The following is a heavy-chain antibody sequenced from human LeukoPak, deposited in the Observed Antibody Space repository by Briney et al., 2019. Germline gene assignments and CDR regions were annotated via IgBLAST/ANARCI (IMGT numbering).Heavy chain of an antibody. D-gene: IGHD4-17*01. J-gene: IGHJ4*02. CDR3: ARDSGDYRLHY. CDR1: SGSISSGSYY. Sequence: PSETLSITCTVSSGSISSGSYYWSWIRQPAGKGPEWIGRIYTSGSTNYNPSLKSRVTISVDTSKNQFSLKLSSVTAADTAVYYCARDSGDYRLHYWGQGTLVTVSS. CDR2: IYTSGST. V-gene: IGHV4-61*02.